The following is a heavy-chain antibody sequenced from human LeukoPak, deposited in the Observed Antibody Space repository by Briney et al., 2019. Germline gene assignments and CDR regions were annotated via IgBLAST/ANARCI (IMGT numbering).Heavy chain of an antibody. CDR1: GNTFISYY. CDR2: INPSGGST. CDR3: ARGGIAVAGLDY. Sequence: ASVKVSCKASGNTFISYYMHWVRQAPGQGLEWMGIINPSGGSTSYAQKFQGRVTMTRDMSTSTVYMELSSLRSEDTAVYYCARGGIAVAGLDYWGQGTLVTVSS. J-gene: IGHJ4*02. V-gene: IGHV1-46*01. D-gene: IGHD6-19*01.